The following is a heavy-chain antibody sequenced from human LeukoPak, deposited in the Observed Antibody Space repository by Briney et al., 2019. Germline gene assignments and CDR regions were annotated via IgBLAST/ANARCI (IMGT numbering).Heavy chain of an antibody. V-gene: IGHV5-51*01. J-gene: IGHJ3*02. CDR1: GYSFANYW. D-gene: IGHD3-10*01. CDR3: ASSGVTMVREADAFDI. Sequence: GASLQISCQGSGYSFANYWIGWVRQLPGKGLEWMGIIYPGDSDTRYSPSFQGQVTISADKSISTAYLQWSSLKASDTAMYYCASSGVTMVREADAFDIWGQGTMVTVSS. CDR2: IYPGDSDT.